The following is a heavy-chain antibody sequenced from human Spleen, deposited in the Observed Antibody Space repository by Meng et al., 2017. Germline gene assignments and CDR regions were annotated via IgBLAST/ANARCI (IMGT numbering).Heavy chain of an antibody. CDR1: GGSISSYY. V-gene: IGHV4-59*01. D-gene: IGHD6-13*01. Sequence: SETLSLTCTVSGGSISSYYWSWIRQPPGKGLEWIGYIYYIGSTNYNPSLKSRVTISVDMSKNQFSLKLSSVTAADTAVYYCARTDRCSSTWSDYWGQGTPVTVSS. J-gene: IGHJ4*02. CDR2: IYYIGST. CDR3: ARTDRCSSTWSDY.